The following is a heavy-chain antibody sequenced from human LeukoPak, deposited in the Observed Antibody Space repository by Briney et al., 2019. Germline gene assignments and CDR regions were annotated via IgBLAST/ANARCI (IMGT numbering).Heavy chain of an antibody. CDR1: GFTFSNYG. CDR3: AKDRGRSNYYIDV. D-gene: IGHD3-10*01. CDR2: IWYAGSNT. Sequence: PGGSLRLSCAASGFTFSNYGMHWVRQAPGKGLEWVAIIWYAGSNTYYADSVKGRFTISRDDSRNTLFLQMNSLRAEDTAIYYCAKDRGRSNYYIDVWGRGTMVTVSS. V-gene: IGHV3-30*02. J-gene: IGHJ6*03.